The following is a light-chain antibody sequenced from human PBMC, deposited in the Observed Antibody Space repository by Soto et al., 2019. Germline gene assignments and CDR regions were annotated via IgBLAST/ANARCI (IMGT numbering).Light chain of an antibody. J-gene: IGLJ1*01. V-gene: IGLV1-44*01. CDR3: AAWDASLNGYV. CDR2: SNY. CDR1: SSNIGSKT. Sequence: QCVLTQPPSASGTAGQRVTISCSGSSSNIGSKTVNWYQQLPGTAPKLLIYSNYQRPSGVPDRFSGSKSGTSASLAISGLQSEDEADYYCAAWDASLNGYVFGTGTKVTVL.